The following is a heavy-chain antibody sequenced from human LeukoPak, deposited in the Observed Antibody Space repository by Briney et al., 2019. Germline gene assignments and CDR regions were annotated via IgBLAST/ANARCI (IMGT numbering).Heavy chain of an antibody. CDR3: ARVVWVTTLTFDY. V-gene: IGHV1-2*06. J-gene: IGHJ4*02. CDR2: INPNSGGT. D-gene: IGHD4-17*01. Sequence: GASVKVSCKASGYTFTGYYMHWVRQAPGQGLEWMGRINPNSGGTNYAQKFQGRVTMTRDTSISTAYMELSRLRSDDTAVYYCARVVWVTTLTFDYWGQGTLVTVSS. CDR1: GYTFTGYY.